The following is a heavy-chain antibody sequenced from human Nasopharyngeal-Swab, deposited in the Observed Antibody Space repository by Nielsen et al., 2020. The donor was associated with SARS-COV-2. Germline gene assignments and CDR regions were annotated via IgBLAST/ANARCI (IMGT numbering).Heavy chain of an antibody. Sequence: GGSLRLSCTASGFTFGDYAMSWFRQAPGKGLEWVGFIRSKAYGGTTEYAASVKGRFTISRDDSKGIAYLQMNSLKTEDTAVYYCTREGSGWYHTFDYWGQGTLVTVSS. V-gene: IGHV3-49*03. CDR2: IRSKAYGGTT. D-gene: IGHD6-19*01. CDR1: GFTFGDYA. CDR3: TREGSGWYHTFDY. J-gene: IGHJ4*02.